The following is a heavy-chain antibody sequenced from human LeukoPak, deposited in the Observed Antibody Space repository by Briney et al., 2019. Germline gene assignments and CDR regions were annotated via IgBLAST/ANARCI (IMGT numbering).Heavy chain of an antibody. V-gene: IGHV1-69*05. CDR1: GGTFNSYA. CDR2: IIPIFGTT. D-gene: IGHD4-17*01. J-gene: IGHJ4*02. CDR3: ASLLDYGDASAFDY. Sequence: GASVKVSCKASGGTFNSYAISWVRQAPGQGLEWMGRIIPIFGTTNYAQKFQSRVTIITDESTSTAYMELSGLRSEDTAVYYCASLLDYGDASAFDYWGQGTLVTVSS.